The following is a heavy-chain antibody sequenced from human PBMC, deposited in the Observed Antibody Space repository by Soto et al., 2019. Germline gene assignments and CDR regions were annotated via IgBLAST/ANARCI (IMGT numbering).Heavy chain of an antibody. CDR3: SRGVYFWPGYYQFVS. Sequence: QVQLVESGGGVVQPGRSLRLSCAASGFTFSSYGMHWVRQAPGKGLEWVAVIWYDGSNKYYADSLKGRFTISRDNSKIALYLQMNSLRAKDTAVYYCSRGVYFWPGYYQFVSWVQGTLVTVSS. CDR1: GFTFSSYG. V-gene: IGHV3-33*01. D-gene: IGHD3-3*01. CDR2: IWYDGSNK. J-gene: IGHJ4*02.